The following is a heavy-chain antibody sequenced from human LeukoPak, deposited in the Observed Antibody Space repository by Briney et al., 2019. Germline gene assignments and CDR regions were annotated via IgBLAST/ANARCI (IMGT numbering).Heavy chain of an antibody. D-gene: IGHD3-16*01. CDR1: GFTFSSYG. J-gene: IGHJ3*02. CDR2: ISGSGGST. V-gene: IGHV3-23*01. Sequence: PGGSLRLSCAASGFTFSSYGMSWVRQAPGKGLEWVSAISGSGGSTYYADSVKGRFTISRDNSKNTLYLQMNSLRAEDTAVYYCAKASVYEYVWGSSSDDAFDIWGQGTMVTVSS. CDR3: AKASVYEYVWGSSSDDAFDI.